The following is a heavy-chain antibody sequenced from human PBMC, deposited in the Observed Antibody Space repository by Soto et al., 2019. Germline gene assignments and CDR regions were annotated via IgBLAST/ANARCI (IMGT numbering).Heavy chain of an antibody. Sequence: SETLSLTCAVSGGSISSGGYSWSWIRQPPGKGLEWIGYIYHSGSTYYNPSLKSRVTISVDRSKNQFSLKLSSVTAADTAVYYCARGLGYYDYVWGSYRYGNWFDHWGQGTLVTVSS. D-gene: IGHD3-16*02. J-gene: IGHJ5*02. V-gene: IGHV4-30-2*01. CDR3: ARGLGYYDYVWGSYRYGNWFDH. CDR1: GGSISSGGYS. CDR2: IYHSGST.